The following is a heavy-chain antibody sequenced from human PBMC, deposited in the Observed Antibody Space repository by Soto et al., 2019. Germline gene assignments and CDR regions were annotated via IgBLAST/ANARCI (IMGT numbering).Heavy chain of an antibody. CDR3: AREGVVAATGWCDP. CDR2: IIPIFGTA. Sequence: QVQLVQSGAEVKKPGSSVKVSCKASGGTFSSYAISWVRQAPGQGLEWMGGIIPIFGTANYAPKFQGRVRITADESTSTAYMELRSLRSEDTAVYYCAREGVVAATGWCDPWGPGTLVTVSS. D-gene: IGHD2-15*01. V-gene: IGHV1-69*12. J-gene: IGHJ5*02. CDR1: GGTFSSYA.